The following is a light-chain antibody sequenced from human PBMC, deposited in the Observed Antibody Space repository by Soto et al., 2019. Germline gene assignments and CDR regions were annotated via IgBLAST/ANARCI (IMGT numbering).Light chain of an antibody. Sequence: EIVLTQSPGTLSVSPGERATLSCRASQSISSNYLAWYQQKPDQAPSLLNSGASSRAIGIPDRCSGSGSGTDFTLSISRLEAEDAAIYYYQKYIRLTFGEGTKVEIK. V-gene: IGKV3-20*01. CDR1: QSISSNY. CDR2: GAS. J-gene: IGKJ1*01. CDR3: QKYIRLT.